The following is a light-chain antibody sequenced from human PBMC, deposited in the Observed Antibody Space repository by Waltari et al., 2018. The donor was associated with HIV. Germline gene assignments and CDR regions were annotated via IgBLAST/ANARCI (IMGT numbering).Light chain of an antibody. J-gene: IGKJ1*01. V-gene: IGKV2-28*01. CDR1: QSLLHSNGYSY. CDR3: MQALQTPRT. CDR2: LGS. Sequence: DIVMTQSPLSLPVTPGEAASISCRSSQSLLHSNGYSYLDLYLQKPGQSPQLLIYLGSNRASGVPDRFSGSGSGTDFTLKISRVEAEDVGVYYCMQALQTPRTFGQGTKVEIK.